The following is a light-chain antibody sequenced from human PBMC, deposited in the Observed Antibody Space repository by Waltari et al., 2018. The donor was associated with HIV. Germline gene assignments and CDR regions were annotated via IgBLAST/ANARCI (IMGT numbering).Light chain of an antibody. J-gene: IGKJ4*01. CDR1: QTINNY. CDR3: QQSFATPLT. Sequence: DIQMTQSPSSLSASIGDRVTITCRASQTINNYLNWYQQRPGKAPQLLIHGASPLQGDVPSRFSVSGSETEFTLTITSLQPEDSATYFCQQSFATPLTFGGGTRVEIK. CDR2: GAS. V-gene: IGKV1-39*01.